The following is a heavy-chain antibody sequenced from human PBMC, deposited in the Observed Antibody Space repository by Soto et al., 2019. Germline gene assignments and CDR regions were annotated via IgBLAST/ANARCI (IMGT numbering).Heavy chain of an antibody. CDR2: IKSKTDGGTT. Sequence: GGSLRLSCAASGFTFSNAWMSWVRQAPGKGLEWVGRIKSKTDGGTTDYAAPVKGRFTISRDESKNTLYLQMNSLKTEDTAVYYCTTAPCEYSSSSEGNAFDIWGQGTMVTVSS. D-gene: IGHD6-6*01. CDR3: TTAPCEYSSSSEGNAFDI. V-gene: IGHV3-15*01. J-gene: IGHJ3*02. CDR1: GFTFSNAW.